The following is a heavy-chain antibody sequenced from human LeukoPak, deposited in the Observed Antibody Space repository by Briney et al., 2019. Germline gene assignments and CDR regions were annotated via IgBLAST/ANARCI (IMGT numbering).Heavy chain of an antibody. CDR1: GFTFSSYA. CDR3: AKHDYYGSGSSIYYYYGMDV. V-gene: IGHV3-23*01. Sequence: GGSLRLSCAASGFTFSSYAMSWVRQAPGKGLEWVSAISGSGGSTYYADSVKGRFTISRDNSKNTLYLQMNSLRAEDTAVYYCAKHDYYGSGSSIYYYYGMDVWGQGTTVTVSS. J-gene: IGHJ6*02. CDR2: ISGSGGST. D-gene: IGHD3-10*01.